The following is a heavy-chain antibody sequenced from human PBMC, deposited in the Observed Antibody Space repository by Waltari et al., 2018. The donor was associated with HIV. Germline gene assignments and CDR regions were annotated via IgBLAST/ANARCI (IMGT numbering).Heavy chain of an antibody. Sequence: QVQLVQSGAEVKKPGASVKVSCKASGYTFTGYHIHWVRQAPGHGLEWRGWMKPDSGGTNYAQRFQGRVTMTRDTSLSTTYRELSSLRSDDTAVYYCAREEVRKTYRWGMITFASPSSGMDVWGQGTTVTVSS. J-gene: IGHJ6*02. CDR2: MKPDSGGT. V-gene: IGHV1-2*02. CDR1: GYTFTGYH. CDR3: AREEVRKTYRWGMITFASPSSGMDV. D-gene: IGHD3-16*01.